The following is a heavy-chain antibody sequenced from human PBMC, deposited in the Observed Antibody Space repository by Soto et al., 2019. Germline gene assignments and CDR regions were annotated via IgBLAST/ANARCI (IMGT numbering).Heavy chain of an antibody. D-gene: IGHD2-8*01. V-gene: IGHV2-5*02. J-gene: IGHJ4*02. CDR3: ALSKGYCTNGVCYFDY. Sequence: QITLKESGPTLVKPTQTLTLTCTFSGLSLSTSGVGVGWIRQPPGKALEWLALIYWDDDKRYTPSLRSRLTIXXDTSKSQVVLTMTNMDPVDTATYYCALSKGYCTNGVCYFDYWGQGTLVTVSS. CDR2: IYWDDDK. CDR1: GLSLSTSGVG.